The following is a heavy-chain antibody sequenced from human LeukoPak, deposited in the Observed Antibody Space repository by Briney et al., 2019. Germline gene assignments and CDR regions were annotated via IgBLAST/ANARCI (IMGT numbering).Heavy chain of an antibody. D-gene: IGHD1-26*01. J-gene: IGHJ5*02. CDR2: ISPYNGNT. V-gene: IGHV1-18*01. CDR1: GYTFTNYG. CDR3: ARGPRRSGTYLGWFDP. Sequence: ASVKVSCKASGYTFTNYGLSWVRQAPGQGLEWMGWISPYNGNTNYAQKFQGRVTMTTDTSTSTAYMELRSLRSDDTAVYYCARGPRRSGTYLGWFDPWGQGTLVTVSS.